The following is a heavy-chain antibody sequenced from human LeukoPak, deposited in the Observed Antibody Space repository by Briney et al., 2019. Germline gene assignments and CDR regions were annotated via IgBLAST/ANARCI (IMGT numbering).Heavy chain of an antibody. CDR2: IKSKADGGAI. D-gene: IGHD4-23*01. J-gene: IGHJ4*02. Sequence: GGSLGPSCEASRFTFSRAGRGWFRKAPGKGREWVGRIKSKADGGAIDYAAPVKGRFSVSRDDSENIFYLQMNSLKTEDTGVYYCTTAPYDGKDYWGQGTLVTVSS. V-gene: IGHV3-15*01. CDR3: TTAPYDGKDY. CDR1: RFTFSRAG.